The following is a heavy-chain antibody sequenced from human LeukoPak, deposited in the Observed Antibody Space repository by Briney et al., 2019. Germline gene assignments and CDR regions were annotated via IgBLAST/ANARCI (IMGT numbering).Heavy chain of an antibody. CDR1: GGSFSDFF. CDR3: GRHQEGAIDF. J-gene: IGHJ4*02. CDR2: INDSGNT. Sequence: SETLSLTCAVYGGSFSDFFWTVDRQPPGQGLDWIAEINDSGNTNYNPSLGGRGTMSVDPSKKEFSLKLNSVTVADTAVYYCGRHQEGAIDFWGQGTLVLVSS. D-gene: IGHD1-26*01. V-gene: IGHV4-34*01.